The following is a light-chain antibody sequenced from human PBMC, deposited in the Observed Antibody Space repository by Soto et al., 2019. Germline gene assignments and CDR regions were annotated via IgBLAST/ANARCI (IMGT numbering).Light chain of an antibody. CDR2: GNS. Sequence: QSALTQPPSVSGAPGPRVTISCTGSSSNIGAGYDVHWYQLLPGTAPKLLIYGNSNRPSGVPDRFSGSKSGTSASLAITGLQAEDEADYYCQSYDSSLSTSVFGGGTKVTVL. CDR3: QSYDSSLSTSV. V-gene: IGLV1-40*01. CDR1: SSNIGAGYD. J-gene: IGLJ2*01.